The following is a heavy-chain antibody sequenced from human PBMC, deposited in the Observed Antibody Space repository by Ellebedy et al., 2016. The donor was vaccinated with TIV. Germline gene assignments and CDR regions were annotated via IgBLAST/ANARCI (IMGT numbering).Heavy chain of an antibody. CDR3: ARLRCSGSCSRGGGFDV. D-gene: IGHD1-26*01. V-gene: IGHV4-31*03. CDR1: GDSISGAFFF. J-gene: IGHJ6*02. CDR2: ISYTGTP. Sequence: SETLSLXCTVSGDSISGAFFFWTWVRQHPEKGLEWIGYISYTGTPYSDPSLNSRVSLSLDTSRNQFSLRLSYVTAADTAVYYCARLRCSGSCSRGGGFDVWGQGTTVTVSS.